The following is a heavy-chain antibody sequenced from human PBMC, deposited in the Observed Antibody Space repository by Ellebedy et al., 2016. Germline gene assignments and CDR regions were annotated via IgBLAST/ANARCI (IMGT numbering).Heavy chain of an antibody. CDR1: GFTFSTYS. CDR2: ISGIGNTM. D-gene: IGHD1-26*01. J-gene: IGHJ4*02. V-gene: IGHV3-48*04. Sequence: GESLKISXVGSGFTFSTYSMNWVRQAPGKGLEWVSYISGIGNTMYYADSVKGRFTISRDNAENSLYLQMNSLRAEDTAVYYCVRGGIVGSTKDLDYWGQGNLVAVSS. CDR3: VRGGIVGSTKDLDY.